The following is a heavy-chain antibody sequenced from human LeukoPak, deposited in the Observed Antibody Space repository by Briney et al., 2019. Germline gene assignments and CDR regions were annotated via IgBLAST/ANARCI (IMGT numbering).Heavy chain of an antibody. CDR1: GGSISSGDYY. CDR2: IYYSGST. D-gene: IGHD3-3*01. J-gene: IGHJ6*03. Sequence: PSQTLSLTXTVSGGSISSGDYYWSWIRQPPGKGLEWIGYIYYSGSTYYNPSLKSRVTISVDTSKNQFSLKLSSVTAADTAVYYCARVAVDFWSGYYTDNYYYYYYMDVWGKGTTVTVSS. CDR3: ARVAVDFWSGYYTDNYYYYYYMDV. V-gene: IGHV4-30-4*08.